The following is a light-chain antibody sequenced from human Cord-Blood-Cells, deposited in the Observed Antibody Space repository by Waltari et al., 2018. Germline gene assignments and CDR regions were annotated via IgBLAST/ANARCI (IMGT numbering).Light chain of an antibody. Sequence: DIQMTQSPSTLSASVGDRVTITCRASQSISSWLAWYQQKPGKAPKLLIYKATSLESGVPSRFSGSGSGTEFTLTISSLQPDDFATYYCQQYNSYPYSFGQGTKLEIK. CDR1: QSISSW. CDR2: KAT. V-gene: IGKV1-5*03. CDR3: QQYNSYPYS. J-gene: IGKJ2*03.